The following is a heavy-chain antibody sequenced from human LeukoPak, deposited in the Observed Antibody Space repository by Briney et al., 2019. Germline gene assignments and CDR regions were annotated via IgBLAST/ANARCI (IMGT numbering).Heavy chain of an antibody. CDR3: ARDLGIAARRGEGY. CDR2: ISAYNGNT. CDR1: GYTFTSYG. V-gene: IGHV1-18*01. Sequence: ASVKVSCKASGYTFTSYGISWVRQAPGQGLEWMGWISAYNGNTNYAQKLQGRVTMTTDTSASTAYMELRSLRSDDTAVYYCARDLGIAARRGEGYWGQGTLVTVSS. J-gene: IGHJ4*02. D-gene: IGHD6-6*01.